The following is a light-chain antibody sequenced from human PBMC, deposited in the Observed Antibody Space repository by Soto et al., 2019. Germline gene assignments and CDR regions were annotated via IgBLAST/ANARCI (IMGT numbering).Light chain of an antibody. CDR1: QSVVTSY. V-gene: IGKV3-20*01. J-gene: IGKJ1*01. CDR3: QYYDDSMWT. Sequence: EIVLTQSPGTLSLSPGEGATLSCRASQSVVTSYLDWYQQKYGQSPRLLIYGALYRAPGIPDRFSGSGSGTDFTLSSSRLEPEDFAVYYCQYYDDSMWTFGQGTKVEVK. CDR2: GAL.